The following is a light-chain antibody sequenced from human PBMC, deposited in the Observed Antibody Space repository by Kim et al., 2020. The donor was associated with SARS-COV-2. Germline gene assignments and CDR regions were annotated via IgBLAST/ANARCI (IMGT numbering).Light chain of an antibody. CDR3: MIWHSSTWV. J-gene: IGLJ3*02. Sequence: LTCTLRSGIHVDTYNRYWFQQKPGSPPQYLLRYKSDSDKRQGSGVPSRFSRSKDASANAGILLISGLQSEDEADYYCMIWHSSTWVFGGGTQLTVL. CDR1: SGIHVDTYN. V-gene: IGLV5-45*02. CDR2: YKSDSDK.